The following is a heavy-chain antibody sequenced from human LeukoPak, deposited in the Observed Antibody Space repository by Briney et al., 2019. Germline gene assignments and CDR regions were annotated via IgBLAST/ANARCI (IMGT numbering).Heavy chain of an antibody. V-gene: IGHV4-34*01. Sequence: SETLSLTCAVYGGSFSGYYWSWLRQPPGKGLEWIGEIHHSGSTNYNPSLKSRVTISVDTSKNQFSLKLSSVTAADTAVYYCARGPPIVVVPAAISPYYFDYWGQGTLVTVSS. D-gene: IGHD2-2*02. CDR3: ARGPPIVVVPAAISPYYFDY. CDR1: GGSFSGYY. J-gene: IGHJ4*02. CDR2: IHHSGST.